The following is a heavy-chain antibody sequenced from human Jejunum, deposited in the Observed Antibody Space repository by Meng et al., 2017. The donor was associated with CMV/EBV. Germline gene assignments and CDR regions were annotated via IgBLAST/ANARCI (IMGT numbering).Heavy chain of an antibody. CDR1: GFTFRSPG. D-gene: IGHD2-15*01. J-gene: IGHJ4*02. Sequence: LSCAASGFTFRSPGMHWVRQAPGKGLEWVAVIWHDGSNKHYADSVKGRFTISRDNSKNTLYLQMDSLRPEDSSVYYCATKIVDDFDYWGQGTLVTVSS. CDR3: ATKIVDDFDY. V-gene: IGHV3-33*03. CDR2: IWHDGSNK.